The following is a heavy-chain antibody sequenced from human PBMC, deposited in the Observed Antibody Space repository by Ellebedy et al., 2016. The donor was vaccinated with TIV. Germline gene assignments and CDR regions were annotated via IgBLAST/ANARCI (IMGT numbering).Heavy chain of an antibody. CDR2: FGLSGDTT. D-gene: IGHD3-22*01. CDR1: GFTFSNYA. CDR3: AKGRGGGSDSSAPRYYFDS. V-gene: IGHV3-23*01. J-gene: IGHJ4*01. Sequence: PGGSLRLSCAASGFTFSNYAMSWVRQAPGKGLEWVSGFGLSGDTTYYLDSVKGRFTISRDNSTKTLYLQMNSLRAEDTAVYYCAKGRGGGSDSSAPRYYFDSWGLGTLVTVSS.